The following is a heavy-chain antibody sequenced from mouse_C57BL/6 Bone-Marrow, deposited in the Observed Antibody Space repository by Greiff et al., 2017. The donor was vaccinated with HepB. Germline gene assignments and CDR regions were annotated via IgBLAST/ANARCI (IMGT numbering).Heavy chain of an antibody. V-gene: IGHV1-15*01. D-gene: IGHD2-4*01. J-gene: IGHJ2*01. CDR3: TPYDYDEGGYFDY. Sequence: QVQLKESGAELVRPGASVTLSCKASGYTFTDYEMHWVKQTPVHGLEWIGAIDPETGGTAYNQKFKGKAILTADKSSSTAYMELRSLTSEDSAVYYCTPYDYDEGGYFDYWGQGTTLTVSS. CDR1: GYTFTDYE. CDR2: IDPETGGT.